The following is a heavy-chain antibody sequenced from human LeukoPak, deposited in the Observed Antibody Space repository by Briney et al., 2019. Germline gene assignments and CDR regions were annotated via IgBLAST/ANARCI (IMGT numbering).Heavy chain of an antibody. CDR3: ARGRPYAFDI. J-gene: IGHJ3*02. CDR1: GDTFSRYA. V-gene: IGHV1-69*13. CDR2: IIPIFGTA. Sequence: ASVKVSCKASGDTFSRYAISWVRQAPGQGLKWMGGIIPIFGTADYAQKFQGRVTITADESTSTAYMELSSLRSEDTAVYYCARGRPYAFDIWGRGTMVTVSS.